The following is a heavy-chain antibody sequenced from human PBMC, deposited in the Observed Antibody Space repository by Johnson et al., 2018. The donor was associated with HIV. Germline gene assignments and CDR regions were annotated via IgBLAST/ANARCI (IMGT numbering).Heavy chain of an antibody. Sequence: QMQLVESGGAVVKPGRSLSLSWEGPGFTFSSYGLHGARKAQGKGLKWVQVIITGGGPYYPASLKGRSTISRDNSKNSLYQQWNTLRAEDTAVYYWARDQRGGAFDIWGQGTMVTVSS. CDR3: ARDQRGGAFDI. CDR2: IITGGGP. J-gene: IGHJ3*02. D-gene: IGHD2-15*01. V-gene: IGHV3-NL1*01. CDR1: GFTFSSYG.